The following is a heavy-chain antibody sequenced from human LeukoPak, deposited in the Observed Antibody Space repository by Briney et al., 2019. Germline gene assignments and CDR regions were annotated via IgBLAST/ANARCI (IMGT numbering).Heavy chain of an antibody. D-gene: IGHD3-16*01. CDR2: IFSGNST. Sequence: GGSLRLSCAASGVTVRSNYMNWVRQAPGKGLEWVALIFSGNSTYYADSVKGRFTISRDNSKNTLFLQMNSLRVEDTAVYYCAREGAGGFDIWGQGTMVTVSS. V-gene: IGHV3-53*01. J-gene: IGHJ3*02. CDR3: AREGAGGFDI. CDR1: GVTVRSNY.